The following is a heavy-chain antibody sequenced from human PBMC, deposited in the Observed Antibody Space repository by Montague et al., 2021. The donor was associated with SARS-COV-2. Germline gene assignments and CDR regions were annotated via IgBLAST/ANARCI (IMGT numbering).Heavy chain of an antibody. V-gene: IGHV4-34*01. Sequence: SETLSLTCGVSGGPFSDYYWTWVRQSAGKGLQWIGDISPSGSTYYNPSLKGRVNISADPSKSRFSLTSTSVSAADTATYFCTTGVSKAFLQERDFWGQGIVVTVS. D-gene: IGHD2-8*01. J-gene: IGHJ4*02. CDR2: ISPSGST. CDR1: GGPFSDYY. CDR3: TTGVSKAFLQERDF.